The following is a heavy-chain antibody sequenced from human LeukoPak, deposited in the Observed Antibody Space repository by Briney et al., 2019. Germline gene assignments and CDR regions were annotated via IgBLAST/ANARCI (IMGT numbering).Heavy chain of an antibody. D-gene: IGHD2-2*01. CDR2: IIPIFGTA. CDR3: ARNAVPDRPFSGMDV. J-gene: IGHJ6*04. V-gene: IGHV1-69*13. CDR1: GGTFSSYA. Sequence: ASVKVSCKASGGTFSSYAISWVRQAPGQGLKWMGGIIPIFGTANYAQKFQGRVTITADESTSTAYMELSSLRSEDTAVYYCARNAVPDRPFSGMDVWGKGTTVTVSS.